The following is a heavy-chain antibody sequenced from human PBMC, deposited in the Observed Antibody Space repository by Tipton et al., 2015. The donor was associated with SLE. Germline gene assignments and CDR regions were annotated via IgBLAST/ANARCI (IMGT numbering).Heavy chain of an antibody. CDR1: GGSFTGYY. D-gene: IGHD6-13*01. J-gene: IGHJ4*02. V-gene: IGHV4-34*01. Sequence: LRLSCAVYGGSFTGYYWSWIRQPPGKGLEWIGEINHSGSTNYNPSLKSRVTISVDTSKNQFSLKLSSVTAADTAVYYCAREGRGYSSSWLDSWGQGTLVTVSS. CDR3: AREGRGYSSSWLDS. CDR2: INHSGST.